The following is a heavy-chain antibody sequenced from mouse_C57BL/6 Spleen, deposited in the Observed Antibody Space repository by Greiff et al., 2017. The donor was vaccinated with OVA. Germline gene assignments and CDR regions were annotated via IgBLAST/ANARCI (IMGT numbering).Heavy chain of an antibody. CDR3: ARGGDYLAWFAY. D-gene: IGHD2-4*01. CDR1: GYTFTSYW. V-gene: IGHV1-52*01. Sequence: QVQLQQPGAELVRPGSSVKLSCKASGYTFTSYWMHWVKQRPIQGLEWIGRIDPSDSETHYNQKFKDKATLTVDKSSSTAYMQLSSLTSEDSAVYCCARGGDYLAWFAYWGQGTLVTVSA. J-gene: IGHJ3*01. CDR2: IDPSDSET.